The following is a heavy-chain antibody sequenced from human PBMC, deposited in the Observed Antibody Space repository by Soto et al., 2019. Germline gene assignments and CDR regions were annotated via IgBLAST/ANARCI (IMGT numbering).Heavy chain of an antibody. J-gene: IGHJ5*02. V-gene: IGHV4-61*08. CDR1: GGSISSGGYS. CDR2: ISSSGTT. D-gene: IGHD6-13*01. Sequence: SETLSLTCAVSGGSISSGGYSWSWTRQPPGKGLEWIGYISSSGTTNSNPSLKSRVTLSVDTSKNQLSLDLHSVTATDTAVYYCAREVAAGSNNWFDPWGPGTLVTVSS. CDR3: AREVAAGSNNWFDP.